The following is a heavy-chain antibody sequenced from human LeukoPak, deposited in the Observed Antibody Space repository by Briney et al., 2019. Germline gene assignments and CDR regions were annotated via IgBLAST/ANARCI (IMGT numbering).Heavy chain of an antibody. D-gene: IGHD2-21*02. CDR1: GYSFNTYF. CDR2: IYPGDSHT. V-gene: IGHV5-51*01. Sequence: GESLKISCKGSGYSFNTYFIVWVRQMPGKGLEWTGIIYPGDSHTSYSPSFQGQVTISADKSIATAYLQWSSLKDSDTAVYYCARRAYCGGDCTRAYYSYFAMDVWGQGTTVTVSS. CDR3: ARRAYCGGDCTRAYYSYFAMDV. J-gene: IGHJ6*02.